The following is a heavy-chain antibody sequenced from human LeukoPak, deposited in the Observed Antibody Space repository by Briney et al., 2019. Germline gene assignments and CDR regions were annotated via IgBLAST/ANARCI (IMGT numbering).Heavy chain of an antibody. V-gene: IGHV4-39*01. Sequence: PSETLSLTCTVSGGSISSSSYYWGWIRQPPGKGLEWIGSIYYSGSTYYNPSLKSRVTISVDTSKNQFSLKLSSVTAADTAVYYCATRGYSGGDFDYWGQGTLVTVSS. CDR1: GGSISSSSYY. CDR2: IYYSGST. D-gene: IGHD2-15*01. J-gene: IGHJ4*02. CDR3: ATRGYSGGDFDY.